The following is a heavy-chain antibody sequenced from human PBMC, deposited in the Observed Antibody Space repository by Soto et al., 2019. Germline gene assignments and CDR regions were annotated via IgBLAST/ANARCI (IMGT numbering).Heavy chain of an antibody. CDR3: ARALSLSDRIAALDY. Sequence: QVQLVESGGGVVQPGRSLRLSCAASGFTFSSYAMHWVRQAPGKGLEWVAVISYDGSNKYYADSVKGRFTISRDNSKNTLYLQMTSLRAEDTAVYYCARALSLSDRIAALDYWGQGTLVTVSS. D-gene: IGHD6-6*01. J-gene: IGHJ4*02. CDR1: GFTFSSYA. V-gene: IGHV3-30-3*01. CDR2: ISYDGSNK.